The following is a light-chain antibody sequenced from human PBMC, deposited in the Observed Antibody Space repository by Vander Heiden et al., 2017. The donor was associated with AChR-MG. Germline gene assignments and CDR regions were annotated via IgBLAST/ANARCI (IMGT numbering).Light chain of an antibody. V-gene: IGKV3-20*01. CDR3: QQCGNSPPWT. Sequence: EIVLTQSPGTLSLSPGERATLSCRASQSVSSSYLAWYQQKPGQAPRLLIYGASSRATGIPDRFSGSGSATNFTLNISRLEPEDFAVYYCQQCGNSPPWTFGQGTKVEIK. CDR1: QSVSSSY. J-gene: IGKJ1*01. CDR2: GAS.